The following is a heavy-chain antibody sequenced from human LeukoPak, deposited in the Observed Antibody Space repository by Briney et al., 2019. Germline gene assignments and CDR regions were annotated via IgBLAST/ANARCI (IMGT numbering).Heavy chain of an antibody. D-gene: IGHD3-16*01. Sequence: GGSLRLSCAASGFTFSDYDMSWIRQAPGKGLEWVSYISSSGSTIYYADSVKGRFTISRDNAKNSLYLQMNSLRAEDTAVYYCARLRRLGEFLDYWGQGTLVTVSS. CDR3: ARLRRLGEFLDY. V-gene: IGHV3-11*04. J-gene: IGHJ4*02. CDR1: GFTFSDYD. CDR2: ISSSGSTI.